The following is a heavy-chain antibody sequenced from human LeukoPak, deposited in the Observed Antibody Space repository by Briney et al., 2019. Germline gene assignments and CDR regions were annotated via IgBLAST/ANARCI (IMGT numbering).Heavy chain of an antibody. J-gene: IGHJ4*02. CDR2: ITNNGGNT. D-gene: IGHD1-26*01. V-gene: IGHV3-64D*06. Sequence: PGGSLRLSCSASGITFSDYPMHWVRQAPGKGLEYVSAITNNGGNTYYTDSVKGRFTISRDNSKNTLYLQMSSLRVEDTAVYYCVRPSGYWGQGTLVTVSS. CDR1: GITFSDYP. CDR3: VRPSGY.